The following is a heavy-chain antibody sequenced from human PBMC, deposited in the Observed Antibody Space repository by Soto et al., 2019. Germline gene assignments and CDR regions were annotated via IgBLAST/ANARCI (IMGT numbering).Heavy chain of an antibody. V-gene: IGHV1-8*01. J-gene: IGHJ4*02. D-gene: IGHD6-13*01. Sequence: QVQLVQSGAEVKKPGASVKVSCKTSGYTFTSYDINWVRQATGHGLEWMGWMNPNSGNTGYAQNLQDRVTMTRNTSISTAYMELSGLRSDDTVVYYCARRRSTSWFSDYWGQGTLVTVSS. CDR1: GYTFTSYD. CDR2: MNPNSGNT. CDR3: ARRRSTSWFSDY.